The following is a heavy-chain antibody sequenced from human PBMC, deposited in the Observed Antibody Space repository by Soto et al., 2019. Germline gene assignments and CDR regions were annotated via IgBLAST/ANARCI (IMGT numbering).Heavy chain of an antibody. CDR2: INPSGGST. J-gene: IGHJ4*02. CDR3: ARVPRGNGIPGTTCVFDY. Sequence: GVLLHVYWKRAGQGYPSDYGHWGRQEHGQVLEWMGIINPSGGSTSYAQKFQGRVTMTRATSTTTVYMALSSLRSEDTAVYYSARVPRGNGIPGTTCVFDYWVQRTLVPGFS. D-gene: IGHD1-7*01. CDR1: GQGYPSDY. V-gene: IGHV1-46*01.